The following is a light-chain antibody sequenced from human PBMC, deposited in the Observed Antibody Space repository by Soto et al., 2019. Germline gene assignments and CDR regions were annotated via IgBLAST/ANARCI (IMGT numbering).Light chain of an antibody. CDR3: QSFDRRLSAYV. J-gene: IGLJ1*01. CDR1: SSNIGAGYD. Sequence: QSVLTQPPSVSGAPGQRVTISCTGSSSNIGAGYDVHWYQHLPGAVPRLLIHGNNNRPSGVPARFSASKSGTSPSLVISGLQAEDEADYYCQSFDRRLSAYVFGSGTKLTVL. V-gene: IGLV1-40*01. CDR2: GNN.